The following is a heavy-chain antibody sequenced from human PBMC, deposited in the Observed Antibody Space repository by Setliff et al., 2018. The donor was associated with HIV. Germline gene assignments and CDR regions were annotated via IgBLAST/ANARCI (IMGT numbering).Heavy chain of an antibody. D-gene: IGHD2-21*01. V-gene: IGHV3-21*01. J-gene: IGHJ4*02. CDR2: ISIGSGGAI. Sequence: GSLRLSCAASGFTFRNYKFNWVRQAPGRGLEWVSSISIGSGGAIDYADSVQGRFTISRDNSKNSLYLQMNSLRVDDTAVYYCARVRHCGSPSCRKEFDFWGQGTLVTVSS. CDR1: GFTFRNYK. CDR3: ARVRHCGSPSCRKEFDF.